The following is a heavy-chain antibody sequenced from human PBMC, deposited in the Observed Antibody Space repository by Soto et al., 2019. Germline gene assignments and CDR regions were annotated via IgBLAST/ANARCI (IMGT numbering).Heavy chain of an antibody. CDR1: GYTFTNYG. CDR3: ARGGPTTVHYYPMDV. Sequence: ASVKVSCKASGYTFTNYGITWLRQAPGQGFEWMGWISPYNGKTNYAQRLQGRVTMTTDTSTSTAYMELRSLRFDDTAVYYCARGGPTTVHYYPMDVWGQGTTVTVSS. CDR2: ISPYNGKT. D-gene: IGHD4-4*01. J-gene: IGHJ6*02. V-gene: IGHV1-18*01.